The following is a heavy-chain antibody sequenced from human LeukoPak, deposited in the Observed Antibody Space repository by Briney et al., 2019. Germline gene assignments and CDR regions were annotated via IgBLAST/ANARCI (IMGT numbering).Heavy chain of an antibody. CDR3: ARGGEWWLRRPVDY. Sequence: SGTLSLTCAVYGGSFSGYYWSWIRQPPGKGLEWIGEINHSGSTNYNPPLKSRVTISVDTSKNQFSLKLSSVTAADTAVYYCARGGEWWLRRPVDYWGQGTLVTVSS. D-gene: IGHD5-12*01. J-gene: IGHJ4*02. CDR1: GGSFSGYY. V-gene: IGHV4-34*01. CDR2: INHSGST.